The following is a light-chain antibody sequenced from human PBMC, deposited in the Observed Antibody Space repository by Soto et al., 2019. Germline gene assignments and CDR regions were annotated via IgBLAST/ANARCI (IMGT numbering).Light chain of an antibody. V-gene: IGKV1-39*01. CDR3: QQSYSTPLT. CDR2: AAS. Sequence: DIQMTQSPSSLSASVGDRVTITCRASQSISSYLNWYQQKPVKAPKLLIYAASSLQSGVPSRFSGSGSGTDFTLTISILQPEDFATYYCQQSYSTPLTFGGGTKLEIK. J-gene: IGKJ4*01. CDR1: QSISSY.